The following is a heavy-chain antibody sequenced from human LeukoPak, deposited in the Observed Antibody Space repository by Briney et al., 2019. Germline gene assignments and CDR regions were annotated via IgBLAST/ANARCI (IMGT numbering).Heavy chain of an antibody. CDR3: ARVRSAAGLDY. D-gene: IGHD6-13*01. Sequence: GESLRLSCAASGFTFSTYGMHWVRQAPGKGLEYVSAISSNGGSTYYANSVKGRFTISRDNSKNTLYLQMGSLRAEDMAVYYCARVRSAAGLDYWGQGTLVTVSS. CDR2: ISSNGGST. CDR1: GFTFSTYG. V-gene: IGHV3-64*01. J-gene: IGHJ4*02.